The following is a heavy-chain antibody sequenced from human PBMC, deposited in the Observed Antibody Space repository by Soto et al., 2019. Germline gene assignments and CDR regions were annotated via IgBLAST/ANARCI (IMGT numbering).Heavy chain of an antibody. Sequence: PGGSLRLSCAASGFTFSSYAMSWVRQAPGKGLEWVSAVSDSGGSTYYADSVKGRFTISRDNSKNTLYLQMNSLRAEDTAVYYCAKEELWFGESTKYFDYWGQGTLVTVSS. J-gene: IGHJ4*02. D-gene: IGHD3-10*01. CDR2: VSDSGGST. CDR1: GFTFSSYA. V-gene: IGHV3-23*01. CDR3: AKEELWFGESTKYFDY.